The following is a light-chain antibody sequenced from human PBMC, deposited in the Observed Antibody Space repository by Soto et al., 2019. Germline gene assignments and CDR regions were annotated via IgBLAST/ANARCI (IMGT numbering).Light chain of an antibody. CDR2: GSY. Sequence: EIVMTQSPATLSLSPGERATLSCRASQSVSSKLAWFQQKPGQAPRLLIYGSYTRATGIPARFSGSGSGTEFTLTISSLQSEDFEVYYCQQYNNWPLTFGQGTKVEIK. J-gene: IGKJ1*01. CDR3: QQYNNWPLT. CDR1: QSVSSK. V-gene: IGKV3D-15*01.